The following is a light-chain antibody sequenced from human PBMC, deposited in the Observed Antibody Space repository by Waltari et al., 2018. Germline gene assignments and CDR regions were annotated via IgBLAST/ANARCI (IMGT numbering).Light chain of an antibody. CDR2: SKN. J-gene: IGLJ3*02. V-gene: IGLV1-44*01. CDR1: SSNIGSHT. CDR3: AAWDDRLDGWV. Sequence: GSSSNIGSHTVNWYQQLPGMAPKLLIQSKNERPSGVPDRFSGSESGTSASLAISGLQSEDEADYYCAAWDDRLDGWVFGGGTKLTVL.